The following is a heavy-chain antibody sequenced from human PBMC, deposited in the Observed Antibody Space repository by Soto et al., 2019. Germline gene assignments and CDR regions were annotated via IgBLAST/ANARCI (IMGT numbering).Heavy chain of an antibody. V-gene: IGHV3-23*01. CDR2: ISGSGVST. Sequence: GSLRLSCAASVFTFSSYAMSWVRQAPGKGLEWVSAISGSGVSTYYADSVKGRFTISRDNSKNTLYLQMNSLRAEDTAVYYCATAVAGTFDYWGQGTLVTVSS. D-gene: IGHD6-19*01. CDR1: VFTFSSYA. J-gene: IGHJ4*02. CDR3: ATAVAGTFDY.